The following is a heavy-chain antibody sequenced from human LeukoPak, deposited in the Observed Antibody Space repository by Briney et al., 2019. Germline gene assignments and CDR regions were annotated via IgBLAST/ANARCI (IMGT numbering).Heavy chain of an antibody. CDR1: GYTFTIYG. CDR2: ISAYNGNT. Sequence: ASVKVSCKASGYTFTIYGISWVRQAPGQGLEWMGWISAYNGNTNYAQKLQGRVTMTTDTTTSTAYMELRSLRSDDTAVYYCASWVRGAPGSDVWGQGTTVTVSS. V-gene: IGHV1-18*01. D-gene: IGHD3-10*01. CDR3: ASWVRGAPGSDV. J-gene: IGHJ6*02.